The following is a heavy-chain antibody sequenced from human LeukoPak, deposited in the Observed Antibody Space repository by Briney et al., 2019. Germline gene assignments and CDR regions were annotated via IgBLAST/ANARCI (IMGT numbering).Heavy chain of an antibody. CDR1: GGSFSGYY. CDR2: INHSGST. Sequence: SETLSLTCAVYGGSFSGYYWSWIRQPPGKGLEWVGEINHSGSTNYNPSLKSRVTISVDTSKNQFSPKLSSVTAADTAVYYCARGEFSSGWYRDSDGMDVWGQGTTVTVSS. CDR3: ARGEFSSGWYRDSDGMDV. J-gene: IGHJ6*02. D-gene: IGHD6-19*01. V-gene: IGHV4-34*01.